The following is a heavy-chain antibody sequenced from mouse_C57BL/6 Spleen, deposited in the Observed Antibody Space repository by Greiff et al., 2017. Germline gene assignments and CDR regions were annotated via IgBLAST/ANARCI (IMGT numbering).Heavy chain of an antibody. CDR1: GYTFTSYW. Sequence: VQLQQPGAELEMPGASVKLSCKASGYTFTSYWMHWVKQRPGQGLEWIGEIDPSDSYTNYNQQFKGKSTLTVDKSSSTAYMQLSSLTSEDSAVYYCASTRADGYYGNFDVWGTGTTVTVSS. CDR2: IDPSDSYT. V-gene: IGHV1-69*01. CDR3: ASTRADGYYGNFDV. J-gene: IGHJ1*03. D-gene: IGHD2-3*01.